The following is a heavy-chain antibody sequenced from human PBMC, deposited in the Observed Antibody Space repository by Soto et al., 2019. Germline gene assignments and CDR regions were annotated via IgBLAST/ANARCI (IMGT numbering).Heavy chain of an antibody. CDR2: IYYSGST. Sequence: SETLSLTCTVSGGSISSSSYYWGWIRQPPGKGLEWIGSIYYSGSTYYNPSLKSRVTISVDTSKNQFSLKLSSVTAADTAVYYCARHGDYGSASYWGQGTLVTVSS. CDR1: GGSISSSSYY. J-gene: IGHJ4*02. CDR3: ARHGDYGSASY. V-gene: IGHV4-39*01. D-gene: IGHD3-10*01.